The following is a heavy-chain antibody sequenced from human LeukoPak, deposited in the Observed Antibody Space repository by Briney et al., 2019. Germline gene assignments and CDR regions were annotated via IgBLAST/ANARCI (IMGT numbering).Heavy chain of an antibody. Sequence: GGSLRLSCAASGFTFNGAWMSWVRQVPGEGLQWVAAISHDGSKEYYVDSVKGRFTASRDNAIDSLFLQMNSLRAEDAALYYCAAMSLAFWGQGTLVTVSS. J-gene: IGHJ4*02. CDR3: AAMSLAF. CDR2: ISHDGSKE. CDR1: GFTFNGAW. V-gene: IGHV3-7*01. D-gene: IGHD2-2*01.